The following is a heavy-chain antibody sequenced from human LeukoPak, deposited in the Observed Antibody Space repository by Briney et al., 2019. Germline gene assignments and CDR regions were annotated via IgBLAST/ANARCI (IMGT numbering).Heavy chain of an antibody. CDR3: GKTDIYFNPIDY. CDR2: IHRDGRT. Sequence: SETLSLTCAVSGVYISSSEWWIWVRQPPGQGLEWIGEIHRDGRTRYNPSLKSRVTMSIDYSKNQFSLKVSSVTAADTAIYYCGKTDIYFNPIDYWGPGSLVTVSS. D-gene: IGHD3-9*01. J-gene: IGHJ4*02. CDR1: GVYISSSEW. V-gene: IGHV4-4*02.